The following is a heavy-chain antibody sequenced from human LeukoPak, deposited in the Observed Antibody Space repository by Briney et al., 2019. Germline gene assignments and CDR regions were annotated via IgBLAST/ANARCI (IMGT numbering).Heavy chain of an antibody. CDR1: GYSLIELS. V-gene: IGHV1-24*01. CDR3: ATSVDGLVTIRTYFEL. J-gene: IGHJ4*02. D-gene: IGHD3-3*01. CDR2: FDPEDSET. Sequence: ASVKVSCKVSGYSLIELSMHWVRLAPGKGLEWMGGFDPEDSETVNAQKFQGRVTMTEDTSTDTAYMELSSLRSEDTAIYYCATSVDGLVTIRTYFELWGQGTPVTVSS.